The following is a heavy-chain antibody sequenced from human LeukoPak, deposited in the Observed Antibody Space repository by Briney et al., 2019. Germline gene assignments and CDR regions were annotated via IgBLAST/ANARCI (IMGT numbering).Heavy chain of an antibody. J-gene: IGHJ5*02. CDR1: GFIVSNNY. CDR3: AKDPTSVGGRHDWLLDS. Sequence: GGSLRLSCAASGFIVSNNYMSWVRQAPGKGLEWVSVIYSDGSTYHADSVKGRFTISRDNSKNTLYLQMNYLRAEDTAVYYCAKDPTSVGGRHDWLLDSWGQGTLVTVSS. V-gene: IGHV3-53*01. D-gene: IGHD3-9*01. CDR2: IYSDGST.